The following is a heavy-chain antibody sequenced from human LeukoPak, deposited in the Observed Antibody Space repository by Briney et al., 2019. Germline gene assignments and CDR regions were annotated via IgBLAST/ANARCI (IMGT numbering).Heavy chain of an antibody. Sequence: SETLSLTCTVSGGSISSSSYYWGWIRQPPGKGLEWIGSIYYSGSTYCNPSLKSRVTISVDTSKNQFSLKLSSVTAVDTAVYYCARDWSGPYYFDHWGQGILVTVSS. CDR2: IYYSGST. D-gene: IGHD3-3*01. V-gene: IGHV4-39*07. J-gene: IGHJ4*01. CDR1: GGSISSSSYY. CDR3: ARDWSGPYYFDH.